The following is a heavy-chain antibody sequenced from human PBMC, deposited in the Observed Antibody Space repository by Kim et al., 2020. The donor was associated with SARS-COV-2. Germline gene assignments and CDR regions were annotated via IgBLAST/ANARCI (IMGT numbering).Heavy chain of an antibody. J-gene: IGHJ6*02. CDR3: ARGPRGGGKANVYYYYGMDV. Sequence: SETLSLTCTVSGGSISSYYWSWIRQPPGKGLEWIGYIYYSGSTNYNPSLKSRVTISVDTSKNQFSLKLSSVTAADTAVYYCARGPRGGGKANVYYYYGMDVWGQGTTVTVSS. D-gene: IGHD2-15*01. CDR2: IYYSGST. CDR1: GGSISSYY. V-gene: IGHV4-59*13.